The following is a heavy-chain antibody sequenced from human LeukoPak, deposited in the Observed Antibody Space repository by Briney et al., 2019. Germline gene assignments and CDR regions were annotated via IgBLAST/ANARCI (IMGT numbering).Heavy chain of an antibody. J-gene: IGHJ5*02. Sequence: GGSLRLSCAASGFTFSGSAMHWVRQASGKGLEWVGRIRSKANSYATAYAASVKGRFTISRDDSKNTAYLQMNSLKTEDTAVYYCTRQSKYQLLSRFGPWGQGTLVTVSS. V-gene: IGHV3-73*01. CDR2: IRSKANSYAT. D-gene: IGHD2-2*01. CDR3: TRQSKYQLLSRFGP. CDR1: GFTFSGSA.